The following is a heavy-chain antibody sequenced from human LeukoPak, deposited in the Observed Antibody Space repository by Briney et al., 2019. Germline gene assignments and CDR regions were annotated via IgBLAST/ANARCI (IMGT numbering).Heavy chain of an antibody. V-gene: IGHV3-7*01. CDR3: ARDLSGVTGYTYGRGIDY. Sequence: GGSLKLSCAASGFTFSSYWMSWVRQAPGKGLEWVANIKKDGSEKYYVDSVKGRFTISRDNAKTSLYLQMNSLRAEDTAVYYCARDLSGVTGYTYGRGIDYWGQGTLVTVSS. CDR2: IKKDGSEK. D-gene: IGHD5-18*01. CDR1: GFTFSSYW. J-gene: IGHJ4*02.